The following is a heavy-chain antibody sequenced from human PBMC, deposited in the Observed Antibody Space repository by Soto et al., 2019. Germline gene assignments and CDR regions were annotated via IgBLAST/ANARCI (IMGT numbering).Heavy chain of an antibody. D-gene: IGHD2-2*01. CDR3: AREMNQLLGYYYYGMDV. CDR1: GFTFSSYW. J-gene: IGHJ6*02. V-gene: IGHV3-7*01. Sequence: PGGSLRLSCAASGFTFSSYWMSWVRQAPGKGLEWVANIKQDGSEKYYVDSVKGRFTISRDNAKNSLYLQMNSLRAEDTAVYYCAREMNQLLGYYYYGMDVWGQGTTLTVSS. CDR2: IKQDGSEK.